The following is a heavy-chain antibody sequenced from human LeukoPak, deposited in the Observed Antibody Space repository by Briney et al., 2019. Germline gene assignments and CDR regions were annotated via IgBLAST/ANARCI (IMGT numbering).Heavy chain of an antibody. D-gene: IGHD6-13*01. Sequence: GGSLRLSCAASGFTFSSYGMHWVRQAPGKGLEWVAVIWYDGSNKYYADSVKGRFTISRDNSKNTLYLQMNSLRAEDTAVYCCARGAAAGFYYGMDVWGQGTTVTVSS. V-gene: IGHV3-33*01. CDR3: ARGAAAGFYYGMDV. CDR2: IWYDGSNK. CDR1: GFTFSSYG. J-gene: IGHJ6*02.